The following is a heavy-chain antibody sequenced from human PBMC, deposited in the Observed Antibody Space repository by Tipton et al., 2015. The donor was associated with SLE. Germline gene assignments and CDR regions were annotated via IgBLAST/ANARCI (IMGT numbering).Heavy chain of an antibody. D-gene: IGHD6-13*01. CDR3: ARGATGSSSWYY. V-gene: IGHV4-39*07. J-gene: IGHJ4*02. Sequence: TLSLTCTVSGGSISSSSYYWGWIRQPPGKGLEWIGSIYYSGSIYYNPSLKSRVTISVDTSKNQFSLKLSSVTAADTAVYYCARGATGSSSWYYWGQGTLVTVSS. CDR1: GGSISSSSYY. CDR2: IYYSGSI.